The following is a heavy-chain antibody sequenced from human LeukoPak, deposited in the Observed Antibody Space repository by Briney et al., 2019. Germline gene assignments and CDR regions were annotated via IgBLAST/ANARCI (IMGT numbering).Heavy chain of an antibody. CDR3: AKDLRRYFDR. V-gene: IGHV3-23*01. Sequence: GGSLRLSCSASGFTYTDYSMSWVRQAPGKGLEWVSAISGSGGSTYYADSAKGRFTISRDNSKNTLYLQMNSLRAEDTAVYYCAKDLRRYFDRWGQGTLVTVSS. CDR1: GFTYTDYS. CDR2: ISGSGGST. D-gene: IGHD3-9*01. J-gene: IGHJ4*02.